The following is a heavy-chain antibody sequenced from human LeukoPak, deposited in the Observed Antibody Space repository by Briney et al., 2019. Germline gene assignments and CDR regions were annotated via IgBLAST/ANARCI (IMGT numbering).Heavy chain of an antibody. CDR1: GGSISSSSYY. CDR3: ARVRSLRGGFDP. Sequence: SETLSLTCTVSGGSISSSSYYWGWIRQPPGKGLEWIGSIYYSGSTYYNPSLKSRVTISVGTSKNQFSLKLSSVTAADTAVYYCARVRSLRGGFDPWGQGTLVTVSS. D-gene: IGHD5-12*01. CDR2: IYYSGST. J-gene: IGHJ5*02. V-gene: IGHV4-39*01.